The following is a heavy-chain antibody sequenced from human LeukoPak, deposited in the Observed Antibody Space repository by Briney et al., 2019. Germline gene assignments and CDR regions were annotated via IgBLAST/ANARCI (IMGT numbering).Heavy chain of an antibody. J-gene: IGHJ5*02. D-gene: IGHD2-2*02. Sequence: PSQTLSLTCTVSGGSITSDNYFWSWIRQPAGKGLEWIGRIYTSGSTNYNPSLKSRVTMSVDTSKNQFSLKLSSVTAADTAVYYCARDQTRPSDIVVVPAAILGDWFDPWGQGTLVTVSS. V-gene: IGHV4-61*02. CDR1: GGSITSDNYF. CDR2: IYTSGST. CDR3: ARDQTRPSDIVVVPAAILGDWFDP.